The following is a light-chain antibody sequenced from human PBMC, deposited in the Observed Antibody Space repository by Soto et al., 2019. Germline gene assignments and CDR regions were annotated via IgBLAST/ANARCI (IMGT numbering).Light chain of an antibody. CDR1: SSDVGGYNY. Sequence: QSALTQPASVSGSPGQSITISCTGTSSDVGGYNYVSWYQQHPGKAPKLMIYEVSNRPSGVSNRFSGSKSGNTASLTISGLQAEDEADYYCSSYTSSSILYVFGTGTNVTVL. J-gene: IGLJ1*01. CDR3: SSYTSSSILYV. CDR2: EVS. V-gene: IGLV2-14*01.